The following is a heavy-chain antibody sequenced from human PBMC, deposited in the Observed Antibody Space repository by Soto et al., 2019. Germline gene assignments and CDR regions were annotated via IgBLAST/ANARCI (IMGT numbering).Heavy chain of an antibody. CDR1: GFTFSSYA. CDR2: ISGSGGST. Sequence: LRLSCSASGFTFSSYAMSLVRQAPGKGLEWVSAISGSGGSTYYADSVKGRFTISRDNSKNTLYLQMNSLRAEDTAVYYCAKRPIKFDYWGQGTLVTVSS. D-gene: IGHD2-21*01. CDR3: AKRPIKFDY. V-gene: IGHV3-23*01. J-gene: IGHJ4*02.